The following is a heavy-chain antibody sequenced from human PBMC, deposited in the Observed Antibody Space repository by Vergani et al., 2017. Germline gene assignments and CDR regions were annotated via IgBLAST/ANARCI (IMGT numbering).Heavy chain of an antibody. V-gene: IGHV1-46*03. J-gene: IGHJ4*02. CDR3: ARGDYGILTGYRY. CDR2: INPSGGHT. Sequence: QVQVVQSGAEVKQSGASVKVSCKTSGYTFSNYYMHWVRKAPGQGLEWMGIINPSGGHTNYAQKFQGRVTMTRDTSTSTVYMELSSLSSEDTAIYYCARGDYGILTGYRYWGQGTLVTVSA. D-gene: IGHD3-9*01. CDR1: GYTFSNYY.